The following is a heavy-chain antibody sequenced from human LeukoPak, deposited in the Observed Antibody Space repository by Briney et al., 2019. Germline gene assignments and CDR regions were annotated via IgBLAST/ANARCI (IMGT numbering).Heavy chain of an antibody. CDR2: ISAYNGNT. J-gene: IGHJ4*02. D-gene: IGHD3-16*01. Sequence: ASVKVSCKASGCTFTSYGISWVRQAPGQGLEWMGWISAYNGNTDYAQKLQGRVTMTTDTSTSTAYMELRSLRSDDTAVYYCVLGSRAAPEEDFWGQGTLVTVSS. CDR3: VLGSRAAPEEDF. V-gene: IGHV1-18*01. CDR1: GCTFTSYG.